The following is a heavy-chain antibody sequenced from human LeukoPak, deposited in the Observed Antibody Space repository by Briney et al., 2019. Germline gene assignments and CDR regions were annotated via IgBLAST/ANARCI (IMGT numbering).Heavy chain of an antibody. Sequence: GRSLRLTCAASGFTFSNYGMHWVRQAPGKGLEWVAVISYDGSNKYYTDSVKGRFTISRDNSKNTLYLQMNSLRAEDTAVYYCAKDRTAGYDGLVDYWGQGTLVTVSS. J-gene: IGHJ4*02. CDR2: ISYDGSNK. CDR3: AKDRTAGYDGLVDY. CDR1: GFTFSNYG. D-gene: IGHD5-12*01. V-gene: IGHV3-30*18.